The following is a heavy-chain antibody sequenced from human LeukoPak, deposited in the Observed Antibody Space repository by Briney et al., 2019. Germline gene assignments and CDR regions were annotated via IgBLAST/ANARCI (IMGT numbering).Heavy chain of an antibody. D-gene: IGHD3-10*01. CDR3: AKEGYYGSGSFPDY. Sequence: GGSLRLSCAASGFPFSSYGIHWVRQAPGKGLEWVAVISHDGTNKYYADSVKGRFTISRDNSKNTVYLQMNSLRAEDTAVYYCAKEGYYGSGSFPDYWGQGTLVTVSS. CDR2: ISHDGTNK. CDR1: GFPFSSYG. J-gene: IGHJ4*02. V-gene: IGHV3-30*18.